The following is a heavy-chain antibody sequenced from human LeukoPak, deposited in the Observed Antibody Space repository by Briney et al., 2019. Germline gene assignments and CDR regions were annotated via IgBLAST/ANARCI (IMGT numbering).Heavy chain of an antibody. J-gene: IGHJ3*02. Sequence: GGSLRLSCAASGFTLSAYWMYWVRQAAGKGPVWDAFINNDGSDTNYADSVKGRFTISRDNAENALYLQMNSLRVEDTAVYYCARGGFVHALDIWGQGIKVTVSS. CDR2: INNDGSDT. CDR3: ARGGFVHALDI. V-gene: IGHV3-74*01. CDR1: GFTLSAYW. D-gene: IGHD2-21*01.